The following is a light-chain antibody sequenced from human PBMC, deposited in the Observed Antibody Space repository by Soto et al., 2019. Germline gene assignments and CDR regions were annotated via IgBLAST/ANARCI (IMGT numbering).Light chain of an antibody. Sequence: EIVLTQSPGTLSLSPGERATLSCRASQGVRSSRLAWYQQKPGQAPRLLIYGASSRAAGIPDRFSGSGSGTDFALTIIRLEPEDFAVYYCQQYGTSPLTFGQGTRLEIK. CDR1: QGVRSSR. J-gene: IGKJ5*01. CDR2: GAS. CDR3: QQYGTSPLT. V-gene: IGKV3-20*01.